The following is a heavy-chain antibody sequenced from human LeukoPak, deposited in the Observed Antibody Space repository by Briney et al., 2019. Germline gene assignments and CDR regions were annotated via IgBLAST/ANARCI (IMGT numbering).Heavy chain of an antibody. CDR3: AREKKTEWTTGAFDM. Sequence: GGSLRLSCAASGFTFSIYAMSWVRQAPETGLEWLSYTSPSGGTIYYTDSVKGRFTMSSDNAQNALYLEMNSLRAEDTAVYYCAREKKTEWTTGAFDMWGQGTMVIVSS. D-gene: IGHD3-3*01. V-gene: IGHV3-48*04. CDR2: TSPSGGTI. CDR1: GFTFSIYA. J-gene: IGHJ3*02.